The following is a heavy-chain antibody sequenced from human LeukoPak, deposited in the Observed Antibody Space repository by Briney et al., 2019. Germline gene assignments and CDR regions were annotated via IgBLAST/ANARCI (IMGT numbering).Heavy chain of an antibody. J-gene: IGHJ4*02. CDR3: TRGVPGDD. D-gene: IGHD3-10*01. Sequence: GGSLRLSCTASGFTFCDYAMSWVRQAPGKGLEWIGFIRTKAYGGTTEYAASVKGRFTISRDDSKSIAYLQMNSLKTEDTAVYYCTRGVPGDDWGQGTLVTVSS. CDR1: GFTFCDYA. CDR2: IRTKAYGGTT. V-gene: IGHV3-49*04.